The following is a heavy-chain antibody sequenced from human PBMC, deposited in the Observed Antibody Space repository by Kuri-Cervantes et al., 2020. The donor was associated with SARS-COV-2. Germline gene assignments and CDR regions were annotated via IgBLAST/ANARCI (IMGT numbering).Heavy chain of an antibody. V-gene: IGHV3-21*01. D-gene: IGHD2-2*02. J-gene: IGHJ4*02. CDR2: ISSSSSYI. Sequence: GESLKISCAASGFTFSSYSMNWVRQAPGKGLEWVSSISSSSSYIYYADSVKGRFTISRDNAKNSLYLQMNSLRAEDTAMYYCARGGDCSSTSCYITPFDYWGQGTLVTVSS. CDR3: ARGGDCSSTSCYITPFDY. CDR1: GFTFSSYS.